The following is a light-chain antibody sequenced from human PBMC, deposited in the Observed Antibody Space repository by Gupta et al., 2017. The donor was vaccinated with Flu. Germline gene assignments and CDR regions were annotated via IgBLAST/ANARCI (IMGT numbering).Light chain of an antibody. V-gene: IGLV1-40*01. CDR3: QSYDSSLSVV. CDR1: SSNIGAGYD. Sequence: QSALTQPPSVSGAQGQRVTISCTGSSSNIGAGYDVHWYQQLPGTAPKLLIYGNSNRPSGVPDRFSGSKSGTSASLTISGLQAEDEADYYCQSYDSSLSVVFGGGTKLTVL. J-gene: IGLJ2*01. CDR2: GNS.